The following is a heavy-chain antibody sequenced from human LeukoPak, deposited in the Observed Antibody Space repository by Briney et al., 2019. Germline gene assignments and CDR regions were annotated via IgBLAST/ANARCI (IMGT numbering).Heavy chain of an antibody. CDR2: INWNGGST. V-gene: IGHV3-20*04. D-gene: IGHD3-10*01. J-gene: IGHJ5*02. CDR3: AKHAMYYYGSGFIDP. CDR1: GFTFDDYG. Sequence: GGSLRLSCATSGFTFDDYGMSWVRQAPGKGLEWVSGINWNGGSTGYADSVKGRFTISRDNAKNSLYLQMNSLRAEDTAVYYCAKHAMYYYGSGFIDPWGQGTLVTVSS.